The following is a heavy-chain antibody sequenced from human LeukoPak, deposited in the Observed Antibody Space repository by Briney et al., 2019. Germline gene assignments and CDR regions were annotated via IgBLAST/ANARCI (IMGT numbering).Heavy chain of an antibody. CDR2: IHSSDVGT. J-gene: IGHJ4*02. V-gene: IGHV3-23*01. D-gene: IGHD2-8*02. Sequence: QPGGSLRLSCAASGFTFSTYAMNWVRQAPGKGLEWVSSIHSSDVGTFYADSVKGRFTISRDTSKNTLYLQMNSLRAEDTAVYYCAKMENPGGGPFDYWGQGTLVTVSS. CDR3: AKMENPGGGPFDY. CDR1: GFTFSTYA.